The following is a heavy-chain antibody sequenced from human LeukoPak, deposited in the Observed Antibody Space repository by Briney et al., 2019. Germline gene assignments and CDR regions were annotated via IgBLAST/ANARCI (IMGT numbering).Heavy chain of an antibody. CDR1: GGSFTIYY. CDR3: ARDRGSGWYLLEYYFDY. V-gene: IGHV4-59*01. J-gene: IGHJ4*02. D-gene: IGHD6-19*01. CDR2: IYYSGST. Sequence: SETLSLTCTVSGGSFTIYYWSWIRQPAGKGLEWIGCIYYSGSTNYNPSLKSRVTISVDTSKNQFSLKLSSVTAADTAVYYCARDRGSGWYLLEYYFDYWGQGTLVTVSS.